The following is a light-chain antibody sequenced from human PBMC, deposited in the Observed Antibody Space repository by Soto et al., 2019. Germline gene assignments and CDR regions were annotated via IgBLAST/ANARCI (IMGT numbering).Light chain of an antibody. J-gene: IGKJ1*01. Sequence: DVQMTQSPSTLSASVGDRVTITCRASQSIVNWLAWYQQKPGKAPKLLIYKASNLESGVPSRFSGSGSGTEFTLTISSLQPDDFATYYCQQYNNNWTFGQGTKVEIK. CDR3: QQYNNNWT. CDR1: QSIVNW. CDR2: KAS. V-gene: IGKV1-5*03.